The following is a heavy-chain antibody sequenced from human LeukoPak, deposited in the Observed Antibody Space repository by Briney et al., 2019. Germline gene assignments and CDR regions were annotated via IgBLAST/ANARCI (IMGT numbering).Heavy chain of an antibody. J-gene: IGHJ4*02. CDR1: GFTVSSNY. CDR3: ATSPRVTLYVMGDFAY. D-gene: IGHD3-16*01. CDR2: IYSGGST. V-gene: IGHV3-66*01. Sequence: TGGSLRLSCAASGFTVSSNYMSWVRQAPGKGLEWVSVIYSGGSTYYADSVKGRFTISRDNSKNTLYLQMNSLRAEDTAVYYCATSPRVTLYVMGDFAYWGQGTLVTVSS.